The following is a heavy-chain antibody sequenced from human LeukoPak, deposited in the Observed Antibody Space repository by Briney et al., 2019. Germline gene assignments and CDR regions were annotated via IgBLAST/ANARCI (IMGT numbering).Heavy chain of an antibody. CDR2: IIPIFGTA. CDR1: GGTFSSYA. CDR3: ARVGDSSGYYLDY. V-gene: IGHV1-69*01. J-gene: IGHJ4*02. D-gene: IGHD3-22*01. Sequence: SVKVSCKASGGTFSSYAISWVRQAPGQGLEWMGGIIPIFGTANYAQKFQGRVTITADESTSTAYMELSSLRSEDMAVYYCARVGDSSGYYLDYWGQGTLVTVSS.